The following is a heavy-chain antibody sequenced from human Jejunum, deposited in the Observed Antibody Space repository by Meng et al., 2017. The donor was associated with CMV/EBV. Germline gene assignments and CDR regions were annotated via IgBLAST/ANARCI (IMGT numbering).Heavy chain of an antibody. CDR3: ARGGYDFWTDYLHY. CDR1: GFTVSSYY. CDR2: INSDGTIT. Sequence: GFTVSSYYMHWVRQAPGKGLEWVSRINSDGTITYYGDSVKGRFTISRDNAKNTLYLHLNSLRAEDTATYYCARGGYDFWTDYLHYWGQGTLVTVSS. J-gene: IGHJ4*02. D-gene: IGHD3/OR15-3a*01. V-gene: IGHV3-74*01.